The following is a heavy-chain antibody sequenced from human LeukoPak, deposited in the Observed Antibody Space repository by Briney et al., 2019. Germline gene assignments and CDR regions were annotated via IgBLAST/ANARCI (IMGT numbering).Heavy chain of an antibody. Sequence: GESLKISCTGSGYNFASYWIGWVRQMPGKGLEWMGIIYPGDSQTIYRPSFQGQVTISADKSIGTAFLQWSTLKASDTAMYYCARPGTPGIATAVDYWGQGTLVTVSS. V-gene: IGHV5-51*01. CDR1: GYNFASYW. CDR3: ARPGTPGIATAVDY. D-gene: IGHD6-13*01. J-gene: IGHJ4*02. CDR2: IYPGDSQT.